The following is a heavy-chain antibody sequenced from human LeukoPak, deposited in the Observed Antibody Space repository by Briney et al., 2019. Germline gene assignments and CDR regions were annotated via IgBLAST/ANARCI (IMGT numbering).Heavy chain of an antibody. J-gene: IGHJ6*02. CDR1: GGSISRSSYY. CDR2: INHSGST. D-gene: IGHD5-24*01. CDR3: ASGMATLPSPYYYYGMDV. Sequence: PSETLSLTCTVSGGSISRSSYYWSWIRQPPGKGLEWIGEINHSGSTNYNPSLKSRVTISVDTSKNQFSLKLSSVTAADTAVYYCASGMATLPSPYYYYGMDVWGQGTTVTVSS. V-gene: IGHV4-39*07.